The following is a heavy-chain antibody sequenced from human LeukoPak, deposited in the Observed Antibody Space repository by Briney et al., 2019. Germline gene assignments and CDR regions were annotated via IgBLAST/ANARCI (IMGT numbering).Heavy chain of an antibody. CDR1: GFTFSNYA. D-gene: IGHD5-24*01. CDR2: ISYDGSNK. V-gene: IGHV3-30-3*01. J-gene: IGHJ4*02. CDR3: ARDRFLGWGLQGYYFDY. Sequence: GGSLRLSCAASGFTFSNYAMHWVRQAPGKGLEWVAFISYDGSNKYYADSVKGRFTISRDNSKNTLYLQMNSLRAEDTAVYYCARDRFLGWGLQGYYFDYWGQGTLVTVSS.